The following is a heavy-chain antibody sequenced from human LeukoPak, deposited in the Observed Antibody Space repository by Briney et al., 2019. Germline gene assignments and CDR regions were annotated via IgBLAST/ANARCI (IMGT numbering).Heavy chain of an antibody. V-gene: IGHV4-59*01. J-gene: IGHJ6*02. CDR3: ARDSRSDYNYYYDYGMDV. CDR1: GGSISGYF. D-gene: IGHD4-11*01. CDR2: IYYTGST. Sequence: SETLSLTCTVSGGSISGYFWTWVRQPPGKGLEWIGYIYYTGSTNYNPSLKSRVTISVDTSKNQFSLRLSSVIAADTAVYYCARDSRSDYNYYYDYGMDVWGQGTTVTVSS.